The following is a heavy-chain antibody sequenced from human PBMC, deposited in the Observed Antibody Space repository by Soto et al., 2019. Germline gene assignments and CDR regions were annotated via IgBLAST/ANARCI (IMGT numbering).Heavy chain of an antibody. V-gene: IGHV4-59*01. CDR3: ARDLRCCGLDV. Sequence: SETLSLTCNVSGASMRSYSWTWMRLSPGKGLEWIGDIFYSGSSNLNPSLRSRLSISIDTSKNKFSLMLKSVAAADTAVYYCARDLRCCGLDVWGQGTTVTVSS. D-gene: IGHD3-9*01. CDR1: GASMRSYS. CDR2: IFYSGSS. J-gene: IGHJ6*02.